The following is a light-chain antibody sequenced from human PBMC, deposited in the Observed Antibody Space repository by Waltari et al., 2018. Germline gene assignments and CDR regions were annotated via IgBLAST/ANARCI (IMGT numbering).Light chain of an antibody. CDR2: AAS. Sequence: TITCRASQSIRSYLNWYQQKPGKAPKFLIYAASSLQSGVPSRFTGSGSGTDFTLTISSLQPEDFATYYCQQSYSTPLTFGGGTKVEIK. J-gene: IGKJ4*01. CDR1: QSIRSY. V-gene: IGKV1-39*01. CDR3: QQSYSTPLT.